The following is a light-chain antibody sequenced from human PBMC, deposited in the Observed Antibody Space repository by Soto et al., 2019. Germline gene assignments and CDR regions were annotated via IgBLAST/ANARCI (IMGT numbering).Light chain of an antibody. V-gene: IGKV3-20*01. CDR1: QSVTNNY. J-gene: IGKJ1*01. CDR2: AAS. CDR3: HQYGNSPWT. Sequence: ETELTQSPGTLSLSPGERATLSCRASQSVTNNYLAWYQQKPDQAPRVLIYAASSRATGIPDKFSGVGSGTDFTLTISSLEPEDFAVYYCHQYGNSPWTLGQGTRVEIK.